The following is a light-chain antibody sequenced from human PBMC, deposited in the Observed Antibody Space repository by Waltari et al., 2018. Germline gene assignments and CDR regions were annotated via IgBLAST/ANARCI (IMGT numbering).Light chain of an antibody. V-gene: IGLV1-44*01. CDR1: SSNIGSTT. Sequence: QSVLTPPPSASGTPGQRVTISCSGSSSNIGSTTVNWYQQPPGTAPKLLIYSNKQRPSGVPDRFSGSKSGTSASLAISGLQSEDEADYYCAAWDDSLNGPEVVFGGGTKLTVL. J-gene: IGLJ2*01. CDR3: AAWDDSLNGPEVV. CDR2: SNK.